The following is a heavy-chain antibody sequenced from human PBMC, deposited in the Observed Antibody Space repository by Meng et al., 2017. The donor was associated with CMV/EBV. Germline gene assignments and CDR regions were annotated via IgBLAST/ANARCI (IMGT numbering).Heavy chain of an antibody. D-gene: IGHD2-8*01. J-gene: IGHJ5*02. Sequence: RRPDSGPGLVKPPAPLPLTCTVSGGSISSSSYYWGWIRQPPGKGLEWIGSIYYSGSTYYNPSLKSRVTISVDTSKNQFSLKLSSVTAADTAVYYCARAIVLMVYAENWFDPWGQGTLVTVSS. CDR1: GGSISSSSYY. CDR2: IYYSGST. V-gene: IGHV4-39*07. CDR3: ARAIVLMVYAENWFDP.